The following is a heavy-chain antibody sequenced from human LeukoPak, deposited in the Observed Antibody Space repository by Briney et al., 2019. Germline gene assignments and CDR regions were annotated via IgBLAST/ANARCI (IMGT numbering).Heavy chain of an antibody. CDR3: ARETITMVRGVMQDDAFDI. V-gene: IGHV4-31*03. Sequence: SETLSLTCTVSGGSISSGGYYWSWIRQHPGKGLEWIGYIYYSGSTYYNPSLKSRVTISVDTSKNQFSLKLSSVTAADTAVYYCARETITMVRGVMQDDAFDIWGQGTMVTVSS. CDR1: GGSISSGGYY. D-gene: IGHD3-10*01. CDR2: IYYSGST. J-gene: IGHJ3*02.